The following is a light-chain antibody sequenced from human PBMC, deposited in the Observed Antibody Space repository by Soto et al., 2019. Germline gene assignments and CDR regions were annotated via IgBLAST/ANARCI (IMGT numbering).Light chain of an antibody. J-gene: IGKJ1*01. CDR2: DAS. Sequence: DIQMTQSPSTLGASVGDRVTITCRDSQSISSWLARYQQRPGQAPKLVIHDASSLESGVPSRFSGSGSGTEFTLTISSLQPDDFAAYYCQQYDTYPSTVGQGTKAEI. V-gene: IGKV1-5*01. CDR1: QSISSW. CDR3: QQYDTYPST.